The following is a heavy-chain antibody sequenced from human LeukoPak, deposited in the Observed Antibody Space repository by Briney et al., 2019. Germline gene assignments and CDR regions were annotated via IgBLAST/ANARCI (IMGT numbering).Heavy chain of an antibody. J-gene: IGHJ4*02. CDR3: ATVSRNYGADY. V-gene: IGHV1-24*01. CDR2: FDPEDGET. CDR1: GYTFTGYY. Sequence: GASVKVSCKASGYTFTGYYMHWVRQAPGKGLEWMGGFDPEDGETIYAQKFQGRVTMTEDTSTDTAYMELSSLRSEDTAVYYCATVSRNYGADYWGQGTLVTVSS. D-gene: IGHD4-4*01.